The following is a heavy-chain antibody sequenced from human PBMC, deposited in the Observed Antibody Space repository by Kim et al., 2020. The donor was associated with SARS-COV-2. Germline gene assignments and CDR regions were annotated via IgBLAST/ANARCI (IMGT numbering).Heavy chain of an antibody. V-gene: IGHV1-69*13. D-gene: IGHD3-22*01. CDR3: ARWGENSDYYDSSGPDAFDI. Sequence: SVKVSCKASGGTFSSYAISWVRQAPGQGLEWMGGIIPIFGTANYAQKFQSRVTITADESTSTAYMELSSLRSEDTAVYYCARWGENSDYYDSSGPDAFDIWGQGTMVTVSS. J-gene: IGHJ3*02. CDR1: GGTFSSYA. CDR2: IIPIFGTA.